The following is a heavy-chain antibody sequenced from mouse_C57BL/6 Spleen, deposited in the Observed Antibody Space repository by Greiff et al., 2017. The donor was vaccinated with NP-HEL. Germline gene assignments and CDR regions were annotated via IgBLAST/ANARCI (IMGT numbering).Heavy chain of an antibody. J-gene: IGHJ4*01. V-gene: IGHV5-12*01. CDR3: ARHPYYGSSYGAMDY. D-gene: IGHD1-1*01. CDR2: ISNGGGST. Sequence: EVKLMESGGGLVQPGGSLKLSCAASGFTFSDYYMYWVRQTPEKRLEWVAYISNGGGSTYYPDTVKGRFTISRDNAKNTLYLQMSRLKSEDTAMYYCARHPYYGSSYGAMDYWGQGTSVTVSS. CDR1: GFTFSDYY.